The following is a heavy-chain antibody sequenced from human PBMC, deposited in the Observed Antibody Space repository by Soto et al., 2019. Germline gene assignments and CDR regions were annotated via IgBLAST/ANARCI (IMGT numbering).Heavy chain of an antibody. CDR3: AKGLYSSND. J-gene: IGHJ4*02. Sequence: GGSLRLSCAASGFTFGSYAMTWVRQAPGKGLEWVSTISGSGGATNYADSVKGRFTVSRDNSKNTLYLQMNSLRAEDTAVYYCAKGLYSSNDWGQGALVTVSS. CDR1: GFTFGSYA. D-gene: IGHD2-2*01. CDR2: ISGSGGAT. V-gene: IGHV3-23*01.